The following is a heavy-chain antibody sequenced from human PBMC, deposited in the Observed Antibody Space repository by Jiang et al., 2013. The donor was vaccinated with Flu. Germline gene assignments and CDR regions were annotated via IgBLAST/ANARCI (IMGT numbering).Heavy chain of an antibody. CDR3: ATVMSGYYYRAFDI. Sequence: ASGFTFSSYAMHWVRQAPGKGLEWVAVISYDGSNKYYADSVKGRFTISRDNSKNTLYLQMNSLRAEDTAVYYCATVMSGYYYRAFDIWGQGTMVTVSS. J-gene: IGHJ3*02. V-gene: IGHV3-30-3*01. CDR1: GFTFSSYA. D-gene: IGHD3-22*01. CDR2: ISYDGSNK.